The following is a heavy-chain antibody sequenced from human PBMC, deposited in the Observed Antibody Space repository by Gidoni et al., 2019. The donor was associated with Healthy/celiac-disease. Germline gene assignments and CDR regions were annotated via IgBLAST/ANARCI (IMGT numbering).Heavy chain of an antibody. D-gene: IGHD3-10*01. Sequence: QVQLQESGPGLVKPSGTLSLTCAVSGGSISSSNWWSWVRQPPGKGLEWIGEIYHSGSTNYNPSLKIRVTISVDKSKNQFSLKLSSVTAADTAVYYCARFGMVRGVPIGATLSYYFDYWGQGTLVTVSS. J-gene: IGHJ4*02. CDR1: GGSISSSNW. CDR2: IYHSGST. V-gene: IGHV4-4*02. CDR3: ARFGMVRGVPIGATLSYYFDY.